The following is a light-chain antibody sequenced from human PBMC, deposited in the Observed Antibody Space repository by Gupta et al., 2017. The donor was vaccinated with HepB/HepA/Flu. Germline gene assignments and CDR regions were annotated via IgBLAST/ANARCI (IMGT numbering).Light chain of an antibody. CDR2: RSD. V-gene: IGLV1-47*01. Sequence: QSVLTQPPSASGTPGQRVTISCSGSTSNIGSNYVYWYQQLPGTAPKLLIYRSDQRPSGVPDQFSGSKSGTSASLAISGLRSGDEADYYCASWGDSLSGWVFGGGTTVTVL. CDR3: ASWGDSLSGWV. J-gene: IGLJ3*02. CDR1: TSNIGSNY.